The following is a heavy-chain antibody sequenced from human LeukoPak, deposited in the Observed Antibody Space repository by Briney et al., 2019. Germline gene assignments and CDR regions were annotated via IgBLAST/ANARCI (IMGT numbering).Heavy chain of an antibody. V-gene: IGHV3-48*01. Sequence: PGGSLRLSCAASGFTFSSYSMNWVRQAPGKGLEWVSYISSSSSTIYYADSVKGRFTISRDNAKNSLYLQMNSLRAEDTAVYYCARARPLAAAGPDYWGQGTLVTVSS. CDR1: GFTFSSYS. CDR3: ARARPLAAAGPDY. J-gene: IGHJ4*02. D-gene: IGHD6-13*01. CDR2: ISSSSSTI.